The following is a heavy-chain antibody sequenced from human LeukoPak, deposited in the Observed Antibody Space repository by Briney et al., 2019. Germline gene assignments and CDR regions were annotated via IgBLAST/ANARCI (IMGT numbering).Heavy chain of an antibody. D-gene: IGHD4-17*01. CDR2: VHYSGST. Sequence: SETLSLTCTVSGGSISDYYWSWIRQPPGKGLECIGYVHYSGSTNYNPSLKSRVTISVDTSKNQFSLKLSSVTAADTAVYYCARVRVTTVRYFDYWGQGTLVTVSS. J-gene: IGHJ4*02. CDR1: GGSISDYY. CDR3: ARVRVTTVRYFDY. V-gene: IGHV4-59*12.